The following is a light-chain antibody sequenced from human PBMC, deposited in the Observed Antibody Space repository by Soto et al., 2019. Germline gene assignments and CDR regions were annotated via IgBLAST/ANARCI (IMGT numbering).Light chain of an antibody. V-gene: IGLV2-23*01. CDR3: CSYAGSSTYV. CDR1: SSDVGCYNH. J-gene: IGLJ1*01. Sequence: SALTQPASVSGSPGQSITISCTGTSSDVGCYNHVSWYQQHPGKAPKLMIYEGSKRPSGVSKRFSGSKSGNTASLTISGLQAEDEADYYCCSYAGSSTYVFGTGTKVTVL. CDR2: EGS.